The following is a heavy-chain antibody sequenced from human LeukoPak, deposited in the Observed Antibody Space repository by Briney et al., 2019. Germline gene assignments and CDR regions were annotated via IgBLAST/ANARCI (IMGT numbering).Heavy chain of an antibody. J-gene: IGHJ4*02. D-gene: IGHD6-19*01. V-gene: IGHV3-23*01. Sequence: PGGSLRLSCAASGFTFSSYAMSWVRQAPGKGLEWVAAISGSGGSTYYADSVKGRFTISRDNSKNTLYLQMNSLRAEDTAVYYCAKVSVRVAVAANDYWGQGTLVTVSS. CDR2: ISGSGGST. CDR1: GFTFSSYA. CDR3: AKVSVRVAVAANDY.